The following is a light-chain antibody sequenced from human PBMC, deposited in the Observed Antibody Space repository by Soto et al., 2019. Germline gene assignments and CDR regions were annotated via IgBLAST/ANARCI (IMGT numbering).Light chain of an antibody. J-gene: IGKJ1*01. CDR3: QHYYITPWT. Sequence: DSVMAQSANSLAVSVCGGATIHFKSGQSVCHSSNNKNYLAWYQQKPGQPPKLLIYWASTRESGVPDRFSGSGSGTDFTLTISSLQAEDVAVYYCQHYYITPWTFGQGTKVDIK. V-gene: IGKV4-1*01. CDR2: WAS. CDR1: QSVCHSSNNKNY.